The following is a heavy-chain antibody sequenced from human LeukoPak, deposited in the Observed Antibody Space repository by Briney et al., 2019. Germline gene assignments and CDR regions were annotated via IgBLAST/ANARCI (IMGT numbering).Heavy chain of an antibody. CDR3: ARAAGAAGGQYFDY. D-gene: IGHD6-13*01. CDR1: GGSISSYY. CDR2: VYSNGDT. Sequence: KPSETLSLTCTVSGGSISSYYWSWIRQPAGQGLEWIGRVYSNGDTRYNPSLKSRVTMSVDTSKNQLSLNLGPVTAADTAVYYCARAAGAAGGQYFDYWGQGTLVTVSS. J-gene: IGHJ4*02. V-gene: IGHV4-4*07.